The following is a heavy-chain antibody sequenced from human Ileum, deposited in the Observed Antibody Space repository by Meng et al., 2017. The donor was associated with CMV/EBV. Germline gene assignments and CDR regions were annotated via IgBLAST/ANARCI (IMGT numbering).Heavy chain of an antibody. V-gene: IGHV1-8*01. D-gene: IGHD4-11*01. CDR2: MNPNSGNT. Sequence: ASVKVSCKASGYTFTSYDINWVRQATGQGLEWMGWMNPNSGNTGYAQKFQGRVTMTRNTSISTAYMELRNLKSDDTAVYYCARDPFDYRFDPWGQGTLVTVSS. J-gene: IGHJ5*02. CDR1: GYTFTSYD. CDR3: ARDPFDYRFDP.